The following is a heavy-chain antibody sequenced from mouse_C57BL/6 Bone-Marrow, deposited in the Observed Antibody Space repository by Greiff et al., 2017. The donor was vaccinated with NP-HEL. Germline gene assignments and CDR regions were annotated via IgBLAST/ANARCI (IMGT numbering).Heavy chain of an antibody. D-gene: IGHD2-10*01. CDR2: IDPENGDT. V-gene: IGHV14-4*01. CDR3: TTRLLRYFDV. J-gene: IGHJ1*03. Sequence: VQLKQSGAELVRPGASVKLSCTASGFNIKDDYMHWVKQRPEQGLEWIGWIDPENGDTEYASQFQGKATITADTSSNTAYLRLSSLTSEDTAVYYCTTRLLRYFDVWGTGTTVTVSS. CDR1: GFNIKDDY.